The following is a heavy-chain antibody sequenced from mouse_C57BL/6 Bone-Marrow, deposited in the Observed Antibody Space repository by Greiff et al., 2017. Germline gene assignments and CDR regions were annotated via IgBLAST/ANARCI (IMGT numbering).Heavy chain of an antibody. J-gene: IGHJ3*01. V-gene: IGHV5-17*01. D-gene: IGHD2-12*01. CDR3: ARGGYNYEGAWFAY. Sequence: EVKVVESGGGLVKPGGSLKLSCAASGFTFSDYGMHWVRQAPEKGLEWVAYISSGSSTIYYAVTVKGRFTFPRDNAKNTLFLQMTSLRSEDTAMYYGARGGYNYEGAWFAYWGQGTLVTVSA. CDR2: ISSGSSTI. CDR1: GFTFSDYG.